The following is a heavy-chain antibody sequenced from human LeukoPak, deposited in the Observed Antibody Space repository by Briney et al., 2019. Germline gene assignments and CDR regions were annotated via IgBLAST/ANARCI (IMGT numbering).Heavy chain of an antibody. CDR1: GFTFYDYG. D-gene: IGHD6-13*01. CDR3: ARSYSSRSFYYMDL. CDR2: INWNGDYT. V-gene: IGHV3-20*04. Sequence: PGGSLRLSCAISGFTFYDYGMNWVRQAPGKGLEWVSGINWNGDYTHYADSVKVRFTISIDNAKYSLYLQMTSLRAEENPLYYCARSYSSRSFYYMDLWGKGTTVTVS. J-gene: IGHJ6*03.